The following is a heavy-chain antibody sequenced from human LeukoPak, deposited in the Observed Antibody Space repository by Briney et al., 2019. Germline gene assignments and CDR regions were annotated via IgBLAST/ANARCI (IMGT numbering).Heavy chain of an antibody. Sequence: SETLSLTCTVSGYSISSGYYWGWIRQPPGKGLEWIGSVYLSGSTYYNPSLKSRVTISVDKSKNQFSLKLSSVTAADTAVYYCARGPYSYDSSGAFDIWGQGTMVTVSS. D-gene: IGHD3-22*01. CDR3: ARGPYSYDSSGAFDI. V-gene: IGHV4-38-2*02. CDR2: VYLSGST. CDR1: GYSISSGYY. J-gene: IGHJ3*02.